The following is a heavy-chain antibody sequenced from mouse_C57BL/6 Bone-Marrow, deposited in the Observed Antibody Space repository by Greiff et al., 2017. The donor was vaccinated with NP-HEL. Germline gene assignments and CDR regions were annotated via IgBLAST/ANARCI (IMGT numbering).Heavy chain of an antibody. J-gene: IGHJ4*01. Sequence: DVQLVESGGGLVQPGGSLKLSCAASGFTFSDYYMYWVRQTPEKRLEWVAYISNGGGSTYYPDTVKGRFTISRDNAKNTLYLQMSRLKSEDTAMYYCASRGGSSYDYYAMDYWGQGTSVTVSS. CDR1: GFTFSDYY. V-gene: IGHV5-12*01. D-gene: IGHD1-1*01. CDR2: ISNGGGST. CDR3: ASRGGSSYDYYAMDY.